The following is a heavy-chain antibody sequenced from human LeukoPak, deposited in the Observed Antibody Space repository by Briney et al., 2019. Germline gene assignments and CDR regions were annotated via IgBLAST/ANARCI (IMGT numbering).Heavy chain of an antibody. CDR2: IIPIFGTA. CDR1: GGTFSSYA. D-gene: IGHD3-10*01. J-gene: IGHJ3*02. Sequence: GSSVKVSCKASGGTFSSYAISWVRQAPGQGLEWMGGIIPIFGTANYAQKFQGRVTITADESTSTAYMELSSLRSEDTAVYYCASQISGSQNLDAFDIWGQGTKVTVSS. CDR3: ASQISGSQNLDAFDI. V-gene: IGHV1-69*01.